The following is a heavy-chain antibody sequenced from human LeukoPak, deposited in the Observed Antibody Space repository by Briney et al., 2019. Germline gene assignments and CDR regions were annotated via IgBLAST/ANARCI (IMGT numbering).Heavy chain of an antibody. V-gene: IGHV1-69*13. CDR3: ARTTGYSSGWYFDY. CDR2: IIPIFGTA. Sequence: ASVKVSCKASGGTFSSYAISWVRQAPGQGLEWMGGIIPIFGTANYAQKFQGRVTITADESTSTAYMELSSLRSEDTAVYYCARTTGYSSGWYFDYWGQGTLVTVSS. J-gene: IGHJ4*02. CDR1: GGTFSSYA. D-gene: IGHD6-19*01.